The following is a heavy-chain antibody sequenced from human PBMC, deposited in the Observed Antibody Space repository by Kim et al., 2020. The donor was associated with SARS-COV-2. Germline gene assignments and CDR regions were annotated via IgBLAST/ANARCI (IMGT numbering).Heavy chain of an antibody. J-gene: IGHJ4*02. V-gene: IGHV3-73*01. CDR3: TSLRIAAAGAESDY. D-gene: IGHD6-13*01. Sequence: AASLNGRFTITRDVSTTTAYLQMNSLKTEDTAVYYCTSLRIAAAGAESDYWGQGTLVTVSS.